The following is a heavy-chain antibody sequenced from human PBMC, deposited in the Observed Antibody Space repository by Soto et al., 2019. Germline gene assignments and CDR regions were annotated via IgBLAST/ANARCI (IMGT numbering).Heavy chain of an antibody. Sequence: GASVKVSCKASGYTFTSCGISWVRQAPGQGLEWMGWISAYNGNTNYAQKLQGRVTMTTDTSTSTAYMELRSLRSDDTAVYYCARVWAVRGDNRGFDYWGQGTLVTVSS. CDR1: GYTFTSCG. J-gene: IGHJ4*02. CDR3: ARVWAVRGDNRGFDY. D-gene: IGHD3-10*01. CDR2: ISAYNGNT. V-gene: IGHV1-18*04.